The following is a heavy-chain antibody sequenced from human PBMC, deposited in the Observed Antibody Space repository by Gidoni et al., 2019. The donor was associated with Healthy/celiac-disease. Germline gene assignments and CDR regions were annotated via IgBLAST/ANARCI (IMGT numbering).Heavy chain of an antibody. CDR3: ARGPRKGDHSSSWTRVVGGRYYYYMDV. V-gene: IGHV1-69*01. Sequence: QVQLVQSGAEVNKPGSPVKVSCKASGGTFSSYAICWVRQAPGQGLEWMGGIIPIFGTANYAQKFQGRVTITADESTSTAYMELSSLRSEDTAVYYCARGPRKGDHSSSWTRVVGGRYYYYMDVWGKGTTVTVSS. CDR1: GGTFSSYA. CDR2: IIPIFGTA. D-gene: IGHD6-13*01. J-gene: IGHJ6*03.